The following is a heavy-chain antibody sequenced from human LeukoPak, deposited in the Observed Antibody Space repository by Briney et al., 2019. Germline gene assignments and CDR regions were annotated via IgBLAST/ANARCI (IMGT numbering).Heavy chain of an antibody. CDR3: ARRSGSYDY. J-gene: IGHJ4*02. V-gene: IGHV4-34*01. Sequence: SETLSLTCAVYGGSFSGYYWSWIRQTPGKGLEWIGEINHSGSTNYNPSLKSRVTISVDTSKQQFSLKLSSVTAADTAVYYCARRSGSYDYWGQGTLVTVSS. CDR1: GGSFSGYY. CDR2: INHSGST. D-gene: IGHD1-26*01.